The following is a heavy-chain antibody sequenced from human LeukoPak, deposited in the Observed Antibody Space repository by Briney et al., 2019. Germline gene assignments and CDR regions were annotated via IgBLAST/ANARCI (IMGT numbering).Heavy chain of an antibody. CDR1: GFTFSNYW. V-gene: IGHV3-7*03. Sequence: GGSLRLSCAASGFTFSNYWMSWLRQAPGKGLEWVVNIKPDGGEIYSVESVKGRFTISRDNAKDSLYLQINSLKTEDTAVYYCARVYSSSWSGSYFDYWGQGTLVTVSS. CDR3: ARVYSSSWSGSYFDY. D-gene: IGHD6-13*01. J-gene: IGHJ4*02. CDR2: IKPDGGEI.